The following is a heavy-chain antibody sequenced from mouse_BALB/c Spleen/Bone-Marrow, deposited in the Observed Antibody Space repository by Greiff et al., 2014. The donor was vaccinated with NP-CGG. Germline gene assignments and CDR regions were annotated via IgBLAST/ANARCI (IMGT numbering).Heavy chain of an antibody. D-gene: IGHD1-1*01. CDR1: GYSITSDYA. Sequence: EVKVVESGPGLVKPSQSLSLTCTVTGYSITSDYAWNWIRQSPGNKLEWMGYMSSSGSTSYRPSLKSRISITRDTSKNQFFLQLNSVTAEDTGTYYCARDYYGSSYFDYWGQGTTLTVSS. J-gene: IGHJ2*01. CDR3: ARDYYGSSYFDY. V-gene: IGHV3-2*02. CDR2: MSSSGST.